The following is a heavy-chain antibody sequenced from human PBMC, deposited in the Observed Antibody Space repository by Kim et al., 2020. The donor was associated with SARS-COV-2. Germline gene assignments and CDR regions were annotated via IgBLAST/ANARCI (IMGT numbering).Heavy chain of an antibody. Sequence: GGSRRLSCAASGFTFRNYALHWVRQAPGKGPEWESVISYDGTNKYYADSWKGRFTISRDNSKDTLYLHINSLRIDDTALYYCATVLAQWLASRYFYGIDV. J-gene: IGHJ6*01. CDR1: GFTFRNYA. V-gene: IGHV3-30-3*01. D-gene: IGHD6-19*01. CDR2: ISYDGTNK. CDR3: ATVLAQWLASRYFYGIDV.